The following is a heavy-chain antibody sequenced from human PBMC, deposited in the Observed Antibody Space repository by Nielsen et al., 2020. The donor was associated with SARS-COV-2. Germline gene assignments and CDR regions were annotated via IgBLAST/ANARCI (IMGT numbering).Heavy chain of an antibody. D-gene: IGHD3-3*01. CDR3: ARTSAGITIFGVVNLHGWFDP. Sequence: WIRQPPGKALEWLALIYWDDDKRYSPSLKSRLTITKDTSKNQVVLTMTNMDPVDTATYYCARTSAGITIFGVVNLHGWFDPWGQGTLVTVSS. J-gene: IGHJ5*02. CDR2: IYWDDDK. V-gene: IGHV2-5*02.